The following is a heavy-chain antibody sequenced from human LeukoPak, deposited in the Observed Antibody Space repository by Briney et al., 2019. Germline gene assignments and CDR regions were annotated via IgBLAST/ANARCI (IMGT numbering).Heavy chain of an antibody. V-gene: IGHV4-34*01. D-gene: IGHD3-9*01. Sequence: SETLSLTCAVYGGSFSGYYWSWIRQPPGKGLEWIGEINHSGSTNYNPSLKSRVTISVDTSKNQFSLKLSSVTAADTAVYYCARTLRYFDWSKLPFDPWGQGTLVTVSS. CDR2: INHSGST. J-gene: IGHJ5*02. CDR1: GGSFSGYY. CDR3: ARTLRYFDWSKLPFDP.